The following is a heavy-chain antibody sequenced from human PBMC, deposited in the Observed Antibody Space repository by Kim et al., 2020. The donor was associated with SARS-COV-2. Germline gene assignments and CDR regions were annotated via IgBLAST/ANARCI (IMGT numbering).Heavy chain of an antibody. CDR3: ARVEGRDGSHGIAY. CDR2: IIPFLDIT. D-gene: IGHD2-21*01. Sequence: SVKVSCKISGGTFGTYTITWVRQAPGQGLEGMGEIIPFLDITRYSQKFQGRVTITADEPKSTAYLELSSLKFEDTAVYYCARVEGRDGSHGIAYWGLGTLVTVS. J-gene: IGHJ4*02. CDR1: GGTFGTYT. V-gene: IGHV1-69*10.